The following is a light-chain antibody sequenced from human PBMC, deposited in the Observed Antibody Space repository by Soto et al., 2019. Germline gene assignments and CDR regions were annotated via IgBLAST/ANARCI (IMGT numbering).Light chain of an antibody. CDR2: AAS. Sequence: AIRMTQSPSSFSASTGDRFTISCRASQDVGTFLAWYQQKPGKAPNLLISAASTLQRGVPSRFSGSGSGTDSTLTIRSLQSEDFATYYCQQHYSYPITFGQGTRLEIK. J-gene: IGKJ5*01. CDR1: QDVGTF. CDR3: QQHYSYPIT. V-gene: IGKV1-8*01.